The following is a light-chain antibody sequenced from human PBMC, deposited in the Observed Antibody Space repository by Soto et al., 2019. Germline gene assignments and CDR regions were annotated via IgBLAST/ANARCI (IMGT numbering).Light chain of an antibody. Sequence: EVVMTQSPGTLYLSPGETVTLSCRASQSIDSNYLSWYQQKAGQAPRLLISGASTRATGIPARFSGSGSGTDFTLTISSLQAEDFAVYYCQQDYNLPFTFGQGTRLEI. CDR3: QQDYNLPFT. CDR1: QSIDSNY. CDR2: GAS. V-gene: IGKV3D-7*01. J-gene: IGKJ5*01.